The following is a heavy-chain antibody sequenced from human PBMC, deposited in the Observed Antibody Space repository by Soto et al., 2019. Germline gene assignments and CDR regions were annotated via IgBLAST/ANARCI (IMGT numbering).Heavy chain of an antibody. J-gene: IGHJ4*02. CDR2: IKEDGTNT. V-gene: IGHV3-7*01. CDR1: GFAFNNDW. CDR3: ARGGGIVDN. D-gene: IGHD3-10*01. Sequence: EVQVVESGGDLVQPGGSLRLSCAASGFAFNNDWMTWVRQASGKGLEWVASIKEDGTNTYYADSERGRFTLSRDNTKNSLYLQMNSLRAEDTAVYYCARGGGIVDNWGQGTRVTVSS.